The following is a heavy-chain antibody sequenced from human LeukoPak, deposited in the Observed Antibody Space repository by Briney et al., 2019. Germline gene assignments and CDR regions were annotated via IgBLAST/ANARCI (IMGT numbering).Heavy chain of an antibody. J-gene: IGHJ3*02. CDR2: VPFDVRNI. D-gene: IGHD2-15*01. Sequence: GGSLRLSCAASGFAFSDCGMHWVRQFPGKGLEWVAVVPFDVRNIYYADSVKGRFTISRDNSKNTVYLQMNNLRDEDTAIYYCAKDGGWTFDIWGQGTMVTVSS. V-gene: IGHV3-30*18. CDR1: GFAFSDCG. CDR3: AKDGGWTFDI.